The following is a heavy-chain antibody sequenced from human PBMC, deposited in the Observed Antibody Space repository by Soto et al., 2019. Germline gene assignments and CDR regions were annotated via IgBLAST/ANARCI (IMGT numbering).Heavy chain of an antibody. CDR2: IYATGTT. CDR1: GGSFSGYY. Sequence: SETLSLTCAVYGGSFSGYYWSWIRKSAGKGLEWIGRIYATGTTDYNPSLKSRVMMSVDTSKKQFSLKLRSVTAADTAVYYCVRDGTKTLRDWFDPWGQGISVTVSS. V-gene: IGHV4-59*10. D-gene: IGHD6-13*01. J-gene: IGHJ5*02. CDR3: VRDGTKTLRDWFDP.